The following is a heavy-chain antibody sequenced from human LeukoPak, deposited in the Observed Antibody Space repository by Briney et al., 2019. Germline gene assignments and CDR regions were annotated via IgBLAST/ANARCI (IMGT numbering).Heavy chain of an antibody. CDR3: ARGVHVRKYDSNQNCFDP. Sequence: ASVKVSCKASGYTFTSYYMHWVRQAPGQGLEWIGIINPSGGSTNYAQKFQSRVTMTRDMSTSTVYLEVNSLRSEDTAVYYCARGVHVRKYDSNQNCFDPWGQGTLVTVSS. D-gene: IGHD3-22*01. J-gene: IGHJ5*02. CDR2: INPSGGST. CDR1: GYTFTSYY. V-gene: IGHV1-46*01.